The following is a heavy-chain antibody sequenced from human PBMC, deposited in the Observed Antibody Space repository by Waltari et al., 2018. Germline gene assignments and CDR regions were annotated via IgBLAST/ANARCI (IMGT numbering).Heavy chain of an antibody. CDR1: EFTFDVHT. CDR2: IRWDGVGT. CDR3: AKLAGSVAIDY. D-gene: IGHD2-2*01. Sequence: EVQLVESGGGVVKPGGHLSLSWVVCEFTFDVHTMYWVRQAPGKGLEWFFLIRWDGVGTDYADSVKGRFTISRDTSKNSLYLQMNSLRAEDTALYYCAKLAGSVAIDYWGQGTLVTVSS. V-gene: IGHV3-43D*04. J-gene: IGHJ4*02.